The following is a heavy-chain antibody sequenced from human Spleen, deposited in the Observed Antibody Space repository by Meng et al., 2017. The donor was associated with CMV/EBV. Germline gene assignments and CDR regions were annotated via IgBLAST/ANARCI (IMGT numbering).Heavy chain of an antibody. Sequence: SRFTLSPYSRNWVRQAPGKGLEWVSSISSSGSYIYYADSVKGRSTISRDNTKNSLFLQMNSLRAEDTAVYYCARAESAGGTNNWFDPWGQGTLVTVSS. V-gene: IGHV3-21*01. CDR2: ISSSGSYI. CDR1: RFTLSPYS. CDR3: ARAESAGGTNNWFDP. J-gene: IGHJ5*02. D-gene: IGHD6-13*01.